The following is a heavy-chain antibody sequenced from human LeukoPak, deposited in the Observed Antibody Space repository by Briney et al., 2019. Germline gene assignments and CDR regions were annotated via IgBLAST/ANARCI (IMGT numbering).Heavy chain of an antibody. Sequence: ASVKVSCKASGYTFTGYYMHWVRQAPGQGLEWMGWINPNSGGTNYAQKFQGRVTMTRDTSISTAYLELSRLRSDDTAVYYCAREISPYYDILTGGVDYWGQGTLVTVSS. J-gene: IGHJ4*02. CDR3: AREISPYYDILTGGVDY. D-gene: IGHD3-9*01. V-gene: IGHV1-2*02. CDR1: GYTFTGYY. CDR2: INPNSGGT.